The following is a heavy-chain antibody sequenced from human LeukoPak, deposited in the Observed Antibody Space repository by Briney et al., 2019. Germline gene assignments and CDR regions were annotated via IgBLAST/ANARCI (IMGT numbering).Heavy chain of an antibody. CDR1: GYTFTGYY. V-gene: IGHV1-2*02. CDR3: ARDRASTRLLYY. CDR2: INPNSGGA. Sequence: ASVKVSCKASGYTFTGYYMHWVRQAPGQGLEWMGWINPNSGGASYAQKFQGRVTMTRDTSTSTVYMELSSLRSEDTAVYYCARDRASTRLLYYWGQGTLVTVSS. J-gene: IGHJ4*02. D-gene: IGHD3-10*01.